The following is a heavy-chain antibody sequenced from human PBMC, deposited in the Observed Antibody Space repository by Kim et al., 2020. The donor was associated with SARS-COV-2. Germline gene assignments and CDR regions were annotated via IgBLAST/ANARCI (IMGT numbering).Heavy chain of an antibody. V-gene: IGHV1-18*01. J-gene: IGHJ3*02. CDR3: ARGGERALYYDMLTETDAFGI. D-gene: IGHD3-9*01. Sequence: ASVKVSCKASGYTFTSYGISWVRQAPGQGLEWMGWISAYNGNTNYAQKLHGRVTMTTDTSTSTAYMELRSLRSDDTAVYYCARGGERALYYDMLTETDAFGIWGQGAIVTVSS. CDR2: ISAYNGNT. CDR1: GYTFTSYG.